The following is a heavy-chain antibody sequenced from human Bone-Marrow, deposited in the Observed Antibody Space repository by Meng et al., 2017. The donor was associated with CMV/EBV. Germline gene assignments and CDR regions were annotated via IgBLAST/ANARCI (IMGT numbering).Heavy chain of an antibody. J-gene: IGHJ6*02. V-gene: IGHV3-21*01. CDR3: ARNRGSTMFGVVSEGDYYGMDV. CDR1: GFTFSSYS. Sequence: GESLKISCAASGFTFSSYSMNWVRQAPGKGLEWVSSISSSSSYIYYADSVKGRFTISRDNAKNSLYLQMNNLRAEDTAVYYCARNRGSTMFGVVSEGDYYGMDVWGQGTTVTVS. CDR2: ISSSSSYI. D-gene: IGHD3-3*01.